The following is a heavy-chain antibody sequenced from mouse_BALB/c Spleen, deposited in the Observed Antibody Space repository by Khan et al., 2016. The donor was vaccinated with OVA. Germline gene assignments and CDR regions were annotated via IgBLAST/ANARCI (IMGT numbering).Heavy chain of an antibody. CDR1: GFSLSTSGMG. CDR3: ARSPYGNCAWFTY. Sequence: QVTLKESGPGILQPSQTLSLTCSFSGFSLSTSGMGVSWIRQPSGKGLEWLAHIYWDDDKRYNPSLKSRLTISKDTSSNQVFLKITSVDTADTATYYCARSPYGNCAWFTYCGQATLVTVSA. J-gene: IGHJ3*01. D-gene: IGHD2-10*02. CDR2: IYWDDDK. V-gene: IGHV8-12*01.